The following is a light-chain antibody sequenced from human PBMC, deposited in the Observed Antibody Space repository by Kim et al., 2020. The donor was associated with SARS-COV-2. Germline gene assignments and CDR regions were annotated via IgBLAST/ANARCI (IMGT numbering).Light chain of an antibody. CDR3: NARDSSGNHLGV. Sequence: GQTVKIKCQGDSLRSYYASWYQQKPGQAPILVIYDKNSRPSGIPDRFSGSSSGNTASLTITGAQAEDEADYYCNARDSSGNHLGVFGGGTQLTVL. V-gene: IGLV3-19*01. CDR2: DKN. J-gene: IGLJ2*01. CDR1: SLRSYY.